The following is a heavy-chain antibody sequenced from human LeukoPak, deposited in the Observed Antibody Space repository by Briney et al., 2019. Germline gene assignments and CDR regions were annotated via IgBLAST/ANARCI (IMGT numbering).Heavy chain of an antibody. J-gene: IGHJ4*01. V-gene: IGHV4-59*01. CDR2: IYYSGNT. Sequence: PSETLSLTCTVSGGSISSDYWNWIRQPPGKGLEWIGYIYYSGNTNYNPSLKSRVTMSLDMSKNQFSLRLTSVTAADTAVYYCAREDSGTSIDYWGQGTLVTVSS. CDR3: AREDSGTSIDY. D-gene: IGHD1-26*01. CDR1: GGSISSDY.